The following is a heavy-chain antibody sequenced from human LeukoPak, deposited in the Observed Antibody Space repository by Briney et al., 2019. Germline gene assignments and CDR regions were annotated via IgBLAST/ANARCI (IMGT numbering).Heavy chain of an antibody. CDR2: VYYRGNT. V-gene: IGHV4-39*01. D-gene: IGHD4-11*01. J-gene: IGHJ4*02. CDR3: ARHLTTVTTGFDY. CDR1: GGPINSSSYY. Sequence: SETLSLTCTVSGGPINSSSYYWGWIRQPPGKGLESIGSVYYRGNTYYNPSLKSRVTISVDTSKNHFSLRLSSVTAADTAVYYCARHLTTVTTGFDYWGQGTLVTVSS.